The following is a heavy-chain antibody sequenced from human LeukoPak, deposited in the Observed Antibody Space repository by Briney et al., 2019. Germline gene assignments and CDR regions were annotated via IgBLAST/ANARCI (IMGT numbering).Heavy chain of an antibody. V-gene: IGHV4-61*01. CDR1: ARSVSSGSYY. CDR3: ARGRRDHWYFDL. D-gene: IGHD3-10*01. J-gene: IGHJ2*01. Sequence: SETLSLTCTVSARSVSSGSYYWSWIRQPPGKGLEWIGYIYYSGSTNYNPSLKSRVTISVDTSKNQFSLKLSSVTAADTAVYYCARGRRDHWYFDLWGRGTLVTVSS. CDR2: IYYSGST.